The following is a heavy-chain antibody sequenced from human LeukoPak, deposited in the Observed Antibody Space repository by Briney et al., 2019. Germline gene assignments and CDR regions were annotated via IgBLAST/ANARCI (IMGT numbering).Heavy chain of an antibody. CDR2: IYHSGST. CDR1: GYSISSGYY. Sequence: PSETLSLTCAVSGYSISSGYYWGWIRQPPGKGLEWSGNIYHSGSTYYNPSLKSRVTISVDTSKNQFSLKLSSVTAADTAVYYCARPAPRGYSYGYFDYWGQGTLVTVSS. J-gene: IGHJ4*02. D-gene: IGHD5-18*01. CDR3: ARPAPRGYSYGYFDY. V-gene: IGHV4-38-2*01.